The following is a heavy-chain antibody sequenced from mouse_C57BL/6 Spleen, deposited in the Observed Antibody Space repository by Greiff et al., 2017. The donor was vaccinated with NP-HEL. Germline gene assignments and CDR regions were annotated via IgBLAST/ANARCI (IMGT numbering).Heavy chain of an antibody. Sequence: QLQESGPELVKPGASVKISCKASGYSFTDYNMNWVKQSNGKSLEWIGVINPNYGTTSYNQKFKGKATLTVDQSTSTAYMQLNSLTSEDSAVYYCAPSSTMVTTAFDYWGQGTTLTVSS. D-gene: IGHD2-2*01. CDR2: INPNYGTT. J-gene: IGHJ2*01. V-gene: IGHV1-39*01. CDR3: APSSTMVTTAFDY. CDR1: GYSFTDYN.